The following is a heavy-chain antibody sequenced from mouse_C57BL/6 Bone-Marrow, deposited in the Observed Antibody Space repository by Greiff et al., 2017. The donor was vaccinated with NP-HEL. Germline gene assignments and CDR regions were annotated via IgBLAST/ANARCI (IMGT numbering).Heavy chain of an antibody. CDR3: LITAGPNWYFDV. CDR1: GFNIKDYY. V-gene: IGHV14-2*01. Sequence: VQLQQSGAELVKPGASVKLSCTASGFNIKDYYMHWVKQRTEQGLEWIGRIDPEDGETEYAPKFQGKATITADTSSNTAYLQLSSLTSEDTAVYYCLITAGPNWYFDVWGTGTTVTVSS. CDR2: IDPEDGET. J-gene: IGHJ1*03. D-gene: IGHD1-2*01.